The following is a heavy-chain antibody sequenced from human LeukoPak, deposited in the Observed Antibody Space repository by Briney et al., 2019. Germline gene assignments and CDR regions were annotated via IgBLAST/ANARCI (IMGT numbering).Heavy chain of an antibody. J-gene: IGHJ4*02. CDR2: VSGSGGNT. CDR3: AKPLIVPAAIPGDY. D-gene: IGHD2-2*01. CDR1: GFTFSNYA. V-gene: IGHV3-23*01. Sequence: GGSLRLSCAASGFTFSNYAMSWVRQAPGKGLEWVSGVSGSGGNTYYADSVKGRFTISRDNSRNTLSLQMNRLRAEDTAVYYCAKPLIVPAAIPGDYWGQGTLVTVSS.